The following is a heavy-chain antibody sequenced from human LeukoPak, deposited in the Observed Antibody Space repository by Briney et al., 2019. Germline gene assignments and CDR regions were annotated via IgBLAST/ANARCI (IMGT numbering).Heavy chain of an antibody. D-gene: IGHD5-18*01. J-gene: IGHJ4*02. V-gene: IGHV1-18*01. CDR1: GYTFTSYG. CDR3: ARDDTAMAPRPFDY. Sequence: ASVKVSCKASGYTFTSYGISWVRQAPGQGLEWMGWISAYNGNTNYAQKLQGRVAMTTDTSTSTAYMELRSLRSDDTAVYYCARDDTAMAPRPFDYWGQGTLVTVSS. CDR2: ISAYNGNT.